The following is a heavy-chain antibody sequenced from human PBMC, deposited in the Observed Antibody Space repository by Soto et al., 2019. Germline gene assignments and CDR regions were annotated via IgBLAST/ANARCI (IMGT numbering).Heavy chain of an antibody. D-gene: IGHD3-10*01. V-gene: IGHV4-34*01. J-gene: IGHJ5*02. CDR3: ARGRVTMVRGVIGIYNWFDP. CDR1: GGSFSGYY. CDR2: INHSGST. Sequence: SETLSLTCAVYGGSFSGYYWSWIRQPPGKGLEWIGEINHSGSTNYNPSLKSRVTISVDTSKNQFSLKLSSVTAADTAVYYCARGRVTMVRGVIGIYNWFDPWGQGTLVTVSS.